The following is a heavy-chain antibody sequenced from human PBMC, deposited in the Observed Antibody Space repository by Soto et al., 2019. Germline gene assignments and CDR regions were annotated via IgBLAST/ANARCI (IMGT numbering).Heavy chain of an antibody. J-gene: IGHJ6*03. V-gene: IGHV1-2*04. CDR2: INPNSGGT. CDR3: ARGTYYYYYMDV. CDR1: GYTFTGYY. Sequence: EASVKVSCKASGYTFTGYYMHWVRQAPGRGLEWMGWINPNSGGTNYAQKFQGWVTMTRDTSISTAYMELSRLRSDDTAVYYCARGTYYYYYMDVWGKGTTVTVSS.